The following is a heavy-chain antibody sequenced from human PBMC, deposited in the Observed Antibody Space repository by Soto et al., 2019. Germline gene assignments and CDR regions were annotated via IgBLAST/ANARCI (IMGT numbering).Heavy chain of an antibody. Sequence: QVQLVQSGAEVKKPGASVKVSCKASGYTFTSYGISWVRQAPGQGLEWMGWISAYNGNTNYAQKLQGRVTMTTDTSTSTAYKELRSLRSDDTAVYYCARDLVGATYYYYYGMDVWGQGTTVTVSS. CDR1: GYTFTSYG. V-gene: IGHV1-18*01. J-gene: IGHJ6*02. D-gene: IGHD1-26*01. CDR2: ISAYNGNT. CDR3: ARDLVGATYYYYYGMDV.